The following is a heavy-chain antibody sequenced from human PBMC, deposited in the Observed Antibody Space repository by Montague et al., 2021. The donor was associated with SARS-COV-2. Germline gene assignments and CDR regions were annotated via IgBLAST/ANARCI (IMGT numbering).Heavy chain of an antibody. Sequence: SETLSLTCAVYGGSFSGYSWSWIRPPTGTGLEWIGQICHSGSTNSNPSLKSRVTISVDTSKNQFSLKLSSVTAADTALYYCRVVPAGIPKGPNFYYMDVWGTVTLVTVSS. J-gene: IGHJ6*03. CDR1: GGSFSGYS. CDR2: ICHSGST. V-gene: IGHV4-34*01. CDR3: RVVPAGIPKGPNFYYMDV. D-gene: IGHD2-2*02.